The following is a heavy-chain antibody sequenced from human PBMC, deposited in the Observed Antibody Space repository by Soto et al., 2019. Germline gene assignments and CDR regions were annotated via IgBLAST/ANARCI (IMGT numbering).Heavy chain of an antibody. CDR1: GGSISSGDYY. CDR3: ARAQGSGFLVS. Sequence: QVQLQESGPGLVKPSQTLSLTCTVSGGSISSGDYYWSWIRQPPGKGLEWIGYIYYSGSTYYNPSLKRRVTVSVDTSKNQCALKLSSVTAADTAVYYCARAQGSGFLVSWGQGTLVTVSS. J-gene: IGHJ4*02. D-gene: IGHD3-10*01. CDR2: IYYSGST. V-gene: IGHV4-30-4*01.